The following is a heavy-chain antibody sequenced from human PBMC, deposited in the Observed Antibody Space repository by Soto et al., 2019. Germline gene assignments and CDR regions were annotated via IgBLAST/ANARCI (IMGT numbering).Heavy chain of an antibody. D-gene: IGHD3-10*01. CDR3: ARPMYFFGSGSYPWRDP. Sequence: SETLALTCTVSGGSIAVSVYYWGWILQPPGKGLEYIGSIYFDGSTYYNPSLKSRVTISVDTSKNQFSLKLHSMTAADTAVYYCARPMYFFGSGSYPWRDPWGQGTLVTVS. CDR1: GGSIAVSVYY. J-gene: IGHJ5*02. CDR2: IYFDGST. V-gene: IGHV4-39*01.